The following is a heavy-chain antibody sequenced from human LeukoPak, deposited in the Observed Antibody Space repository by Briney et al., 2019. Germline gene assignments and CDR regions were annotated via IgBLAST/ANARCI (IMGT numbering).Heavy chain of an antibody. CDR3: ARHRSGGSQDDAFDI. CDR2: IYSDNT. CDR1: GFTVSSNS. Sequence: GGSLRLSCTVSGFTVSSNSMSWVRQAPGRGLEWVSFIYSDNTHYSDSVKGRFTISRQNAKNSVFLQMNSLRAEDTALYYCARHRSGGSQDDAFDIWGRGTMVTVSS. V-gene: IGHV3-53*01. D-gene: IGHD2-15*01. J-gene: IGHJ3*02.